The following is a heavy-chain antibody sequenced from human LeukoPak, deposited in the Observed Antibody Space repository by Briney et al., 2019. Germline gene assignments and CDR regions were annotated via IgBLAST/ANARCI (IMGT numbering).Heavy chain of an antibody. CDR3: ARGYSSGWSNYYYYGMDV. D-gene: IGHD6-19*01. CDR1: GFTVSSNY. CDR2: IYSGGST. V-gene: IGHV3-53*04. J-gene: IGHJ6*02. Sequence: GGSLRLFCAASGFTVSSNYMSWVRQAPGKGLEWVSVIYSGGSTYYADSVKGRFTISRHNSKNTLYLQMNSLRAEDTAVYYCARGYSSGWSNYYYYGMDVWGQGTTVTVSS.